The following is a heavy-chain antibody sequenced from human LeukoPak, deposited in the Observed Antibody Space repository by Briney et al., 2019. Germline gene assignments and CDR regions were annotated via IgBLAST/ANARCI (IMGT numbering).Heavy chain of an antibody. CDR1: GGSISSGGYY. Sequence: TLSLTCTVSGGSISSGGYYWSWIRQHPGKGLEWIGYIYYSGSTYYNPSLKSRVTISVDTSKNQFSLKLSSVTAADTAVYYCARECSGGSCYNYYYGMDVWGQGTTVTVSS. CDR2: IYYSGST. D-gene: IGHD2-15*01. J-gene: IGHJ6*02. CDR3: ARECSGGSCYNYYYGMDV. V-gene: IGHV4-31*03.